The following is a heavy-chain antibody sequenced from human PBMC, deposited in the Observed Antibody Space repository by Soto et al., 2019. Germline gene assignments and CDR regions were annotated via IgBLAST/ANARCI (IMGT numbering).Heavy chain of an antibody. CDR3: VRSYYYDRSGYYLGL. Sequence: VAVIWSGGSDKFYADSVKGRFTISRDNSKDTLYLQMNSLRAEDTAMYYCVRSYYYDRSGYYLGLWGQGTLVTVSS. J-gene: IGHJ4*02. CDR2: IWSGGSDK. V-gene: IGHV3-33*01. D-gene: IGHD3-22*01.